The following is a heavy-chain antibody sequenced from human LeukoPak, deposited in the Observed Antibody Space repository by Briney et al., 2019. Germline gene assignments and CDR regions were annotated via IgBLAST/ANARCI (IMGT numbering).Heavy chain of an antibody. CDR1: GGSISSGGNF. D-gene: IGHD3-10*02. CDR2: IYNSGRT. J-gene: IGHJ4*02. CDR3: AREGGYVERTLDS. Sequence: SQTLSLTGTVSGGSISSGGNFWTWIRQHPGKGLEWIGYIYNSGRTYYNPSLKSRVTISLDTSKNQFSLKLSSVTAADTAVYYCAREGGYVERTLDSWGQGTLVTVSP. V-gene: IGHV4-31*03.